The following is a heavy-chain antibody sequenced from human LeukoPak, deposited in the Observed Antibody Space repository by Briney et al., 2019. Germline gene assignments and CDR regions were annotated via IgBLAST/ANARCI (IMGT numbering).Heavy chain of an antibody. J-gene: IGHJ5*02. V-gene: IGHV1-18*01. Sequence: ASVKVSCKTSGYRFTNYGVNWVRQAPGQGLEWMGWTSAYNGDTKYGQKFQGRLTMTTDTSTSTAYMDVRSLRSEDTAVYYCARVLLQWQTNNWLAPWGQGTLVTVSS. D-gene: IGHD6-19*01. CDR2: TSAYNGDT. CDR1: GYRFTNYG. CDR3: ARVLLQWQTNNWLAP.